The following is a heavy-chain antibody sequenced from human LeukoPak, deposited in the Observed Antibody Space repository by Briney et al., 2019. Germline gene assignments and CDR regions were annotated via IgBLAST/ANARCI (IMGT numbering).Heavy chain of an antibody. CDR1: GFTFISYW. J-gene: IGHJ4*02. D-gene: IGHD2-8*02. Sequence: AGGSLRLSCAASGFTFISYWMRWVRQAPGKGLVWVSRINSDGTSTTYADSVKGRFTISRDNAKDTLYLQMNSLRADDTAMYYCARDTGFSNYDYWGQGTLVTVSS. CDR3: ARDTGFSNYDY. CDR2: INSDGTST. V-gene: IGHV3-74*01.